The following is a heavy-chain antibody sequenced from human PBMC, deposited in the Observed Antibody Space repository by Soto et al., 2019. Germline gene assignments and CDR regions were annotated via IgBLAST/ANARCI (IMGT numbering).Heavy chain of an antibody. V-gene: IGHV4-39*01. CDR3: ARPPPGRTGIDY. Sequence: XXTLSLPCTVSGGSISSSSYYWGFIRQPPGKGLEWIGSIYYSGSTYYNPSLKSRVTISVDTSKNQFSLKLSSVTAEDTAVYYCARPPPGRTGIDYWGQGTLVTVSS. J-gene: IGHJ4*02. CDR1: GGSISSSSYY. CDR2: IYYSGST.